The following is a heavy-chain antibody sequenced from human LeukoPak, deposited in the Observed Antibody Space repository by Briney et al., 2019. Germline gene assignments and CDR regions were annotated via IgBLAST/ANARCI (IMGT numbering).Heavy chain of an antibody. CDR1: RFTVSSYA. CDR2: LSGSGGST. Sequence: GGSPRLSCAATRFTVSSYARSCGPQAPGLGLECGSALSGSGGSTYYADSVKDRFTISRDNSKNTLYLQMNSLRAEDTAVYYCAKDSPPLTMIPTGWDYWGQGTLVTVSS. CDR3: AKDSPPLTMIPTGWDY. J-gene: IGHJ4*02. D-gene: IGHD3-22*01. V-gene: IGHV3-23*01.